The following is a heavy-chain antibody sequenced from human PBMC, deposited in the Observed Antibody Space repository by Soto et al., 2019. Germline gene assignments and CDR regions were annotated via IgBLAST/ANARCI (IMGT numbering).Heavy chain of an antibody. J-gene: IGHJ4*02. D-gene: IGHD1-26*01. Sequence: PEGSLILSCAASGFTFSSDSMSWVRQAPGKGLEWVSVISGSGGSTYYADSVKGRFTISRDNSKNTLYLQMNSLRAEDTAVYYCAKRAWGYFYFDYWGQGTLVTVSS. CDR2: ISGSGGST. CDR3: AKRAWGYFYFDY. CDR1: GFTFSSDS. V-gene: IGHV3-23*01.